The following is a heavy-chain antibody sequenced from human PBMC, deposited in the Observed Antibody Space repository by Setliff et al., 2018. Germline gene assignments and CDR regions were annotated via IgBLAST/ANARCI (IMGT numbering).Heavy chain of an antibody. J-gene: IGHJ6*03. CDR1: GGSFSGYY. Sequence: SETLSLTCAVYGGSFSGYYWSWIRQPPGKGLEWIGEINHSGSTNYNPSLKSRVTIPVDTSKNQFSLKLSSVAAADTAVYYCARGGYSYGHHYYNYMDVWGKGTTVTVSS. V-gene: IGHV4-34*01. CDR3: ARGGYSYGHHYYNYMDV. CDR2: INHSGST. D-gene: IGHD5-18*01.